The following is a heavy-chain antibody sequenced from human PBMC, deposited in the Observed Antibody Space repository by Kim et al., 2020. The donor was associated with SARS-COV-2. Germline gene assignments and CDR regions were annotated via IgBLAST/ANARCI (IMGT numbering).Heavy chain of an antibody. CDR1: GYTFTSYY. D-gene: IGHD5-12*01. CDR3: ARDPRYGGYDHAFDI. CDR2: INPSGGST. Sequence: ASVKVSCKASGYTFTSYYMHWVRQAPGQGLEWMGIINPSGGSTSYAQKFQGRVTMTRDTSTSTVYMELSSLRSEDTAEYYCARDPRYGGYDHAFDIWGQGTMVTVSS. V-gene: IGHV1-46*01. J-gene: IGHJ3*02.